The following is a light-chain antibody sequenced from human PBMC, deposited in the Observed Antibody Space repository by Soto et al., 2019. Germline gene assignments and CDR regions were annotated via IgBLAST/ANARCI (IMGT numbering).Light chain of an antibody. CDR2: GTS. J-gene: IGKJ4*01. V-gene: IGKV3-20*01. CDR3: QKYNSAPPT. CDR1: QSVPSTY. Sequence: VLSQSPAILSLSPGERATLSCRASQSVPSTYFAWYQQKAGQPPRLLISGTSNRATGIPDRFSGSGSGTDFTLTISRLQPEDVATYYCQKYNSAPPTFGGGTKVDIK.